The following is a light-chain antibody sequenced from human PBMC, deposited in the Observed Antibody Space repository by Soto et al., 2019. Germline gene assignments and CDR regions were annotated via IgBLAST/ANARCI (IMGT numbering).Light chain of an antibody. CDR2: DAS. CDR1: QSVSNH. J-gene: IGKJ4*01. CDR3: QQRSLWPLT. V-gene: IGKV3-11*01. Sequence: EVVLTQSPSTLSLSPGERATLSCRATQSVSNHLAWYQHSPGQAPRLLIYDASNRATDIPARFSGCGSGTDFTLTISSLEPEDSAVYYCQQRSLWPLTFGGGTKVEIK.